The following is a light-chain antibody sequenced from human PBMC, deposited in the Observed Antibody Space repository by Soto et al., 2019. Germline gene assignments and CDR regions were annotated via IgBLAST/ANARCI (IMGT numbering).Light chain of an antibody. J-gene: IGKJ4*01. CDR3: QKYDSSAVT. CDR1: QSVPSSE. Sequence: EIVLTQSPGTLSLSPGESATLSCRASQSVPSSEFAWYQQKPGQAPRLLIYGATRRATGIPDRFSGSGSGTEFSLSISRLEPEDFAVYYCQKYDSSAVTFGGGTKVEIK. V-gene: IGKV3-20*01. CDR2: GAT.